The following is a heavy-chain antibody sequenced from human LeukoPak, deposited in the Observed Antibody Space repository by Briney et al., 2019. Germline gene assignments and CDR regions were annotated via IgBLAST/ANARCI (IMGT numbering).Heavy chain of an antibody. CDR1: GYTFIDYY. V-gene: IGHV1-69-2*01. D-gene: IGHD1-26*01. CDR2: VDPQSKRQ. CDR3: FANSGSYQGWFDH. J-gene: IGHJ5*02. Sequence: ASVKVSCKASGYTFIDYYIHWVHQAPGKGLEWIGRVDPQSKRQKFAEKFQGRVTITADTSTDTAYMELSSLRYEDTGVYFCFANSGSYQGWFDHWGQGTLVTVSS.